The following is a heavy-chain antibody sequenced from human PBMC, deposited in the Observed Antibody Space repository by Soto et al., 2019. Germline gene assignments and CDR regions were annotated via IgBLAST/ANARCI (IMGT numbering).Heavy chain of an antibody. D-gene: IGHD5-18*01. CDR1: GGTFSSYT. CDR3: ARDGVDTALVNPWLNYYRMDV. J-gene: IGHJ6*02. V-gene: IGHV1-69*08. CDR2: IIPILGIA. Sequence: QVQLVQSGAEVKKPGSSVKVSCKASGGTFSSYTISWVRQAPGQGLEWMGRIIPILGIANYAQKFQGRVTITADKSTSTAYMELSSLRSEDTAVYYCARDGVDTALVNPWLNYYRMDVWGQGTTVTVSS.